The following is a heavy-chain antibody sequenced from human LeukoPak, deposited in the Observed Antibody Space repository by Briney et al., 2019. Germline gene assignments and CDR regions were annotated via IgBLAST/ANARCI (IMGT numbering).Heavy chain of an antibody. CDR3: ARLRRNYDRTDFYYYYDI. D-gene: IGHD3/OR15-3a*01. CDR1: GFTFTSYS. CDR2: INTVGSYI. J-gene: IGHJ4*02. V-gene: IGHV3-21*01. Sequence: KTGGSLRLSCAASGFTFTSYSFNWVRQAPGKGLEWVASINTVGSYIYYADSVRGRFTISRDDADNSLFLQMNSLRAEDTGVYFCARLRRNYDRTDFYYYYDIWGQGTLVTVSS.